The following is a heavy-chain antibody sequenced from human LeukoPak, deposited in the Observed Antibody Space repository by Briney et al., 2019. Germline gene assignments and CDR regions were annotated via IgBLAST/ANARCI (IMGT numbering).Heavy chain of an antibody. Sequence: GGSLRLSCTLSVFTLNIYCTICVRHAPEKGLEWVANIKSDGSEKYYVDSGKGRFTTSTDNAKNSLYVQMNSLRAEDTVVYYCARESGVGGYRDWGQGTLVTVSS. CDR1: VFTLNIYC. CDR2: IKSDGSEK. J-gene: IGHJ4*02. D-gene: IGHD3-3*01. CDR3: ARESGVGGYRD. V-gene: IGHV3-7*01.